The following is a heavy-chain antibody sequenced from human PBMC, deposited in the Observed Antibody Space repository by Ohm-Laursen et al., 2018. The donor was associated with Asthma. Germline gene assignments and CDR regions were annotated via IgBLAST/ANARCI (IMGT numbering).Heavy chain of an antibody. CDR3: ARGSNYDFWSGYNYYYYGMDV. Sequence: SVKVSCKASGYTFTGYYMHWVRQAPGQGLEWMGWISAYNGNTNYAQKLQGRVTMTTDTSTSTAYMELSSLRSEDTAVYYCARGSNYDFWSGYNYYYYGMDVWGQGTTVTVSS. J-gene: IGHJ6*02. V-gene: IGHV1-18*04. CDR1: GYTFTGYY. CDR2: ISAYNGNT. D-gene: IGHD3-3*01.